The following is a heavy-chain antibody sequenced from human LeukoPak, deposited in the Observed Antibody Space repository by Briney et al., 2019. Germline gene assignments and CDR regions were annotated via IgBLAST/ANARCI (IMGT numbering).Heavy chain of an antibody. D-gene: IGHD3-10*01. V-gene: IGHV3-30*03. CDR1: GVTFSSYA. J-gene: IGHJ4*02. CDR3: MVRGGGDFDY. CDR2: ISYDGSNK. Sequence: GGSLTLSCAASGVTFSSYAMSWVCQAPGKGLEWVAVISYDGSNKYYADSVKGRFTISRDNSKNTLYLQMNSLRAEDTAVYYSMVRGGGDFDYWGQGTLVTVSS.